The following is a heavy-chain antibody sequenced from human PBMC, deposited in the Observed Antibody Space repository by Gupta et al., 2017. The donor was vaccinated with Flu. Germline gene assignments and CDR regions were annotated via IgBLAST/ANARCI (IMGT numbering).Heavy chain of an antibody. V-gene: IGHV3-74*01. D-gene: IGHD2-21*01. CDR2: IDNEGRST. Sequence: EVQLVESGGGLVQPGGSLRLSCAASGFTFSGSWMYWVRQSPAKGLEWVSRIDNEGRSTTYADSVKGRLTIARENAKKTLYLQMNRRRVEDTGVDDCARSYGGDDSGGQGTMVTVSS. CDR3: ARSYGGDDS. CDR1: GFTFSGSW. J-gene: IGHJ5*01.